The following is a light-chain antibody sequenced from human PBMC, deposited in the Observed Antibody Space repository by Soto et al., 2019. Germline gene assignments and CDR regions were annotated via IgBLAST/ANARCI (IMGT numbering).Light chain of an antibody. J-gene: IGLJ1*01. V-gene: IGLV2-14*01. CDR1: SSDVGAYNY. CDR2: QVS. CDR3: SSYTMISTYD. Sequence: QSVLTQPGSVSGSTGQSITISCTETSSDVGAYNYVSWYQQHPGKAPKLMIYQVSNRPSGISNRFSGAKSGNTASLTISGLQAEDEADYYCSSYTMISTYDFGSGTKVTGL.